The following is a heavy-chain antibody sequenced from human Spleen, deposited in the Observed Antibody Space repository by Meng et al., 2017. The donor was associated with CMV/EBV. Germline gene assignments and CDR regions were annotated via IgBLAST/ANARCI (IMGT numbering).Heavy chain of an antibody. CDR3: ARDSHYSMVETPTPTPGAYYYYGMDV. Sequence: ASVKVSCKASGYTFTGYYMHWVRQAPGQGLDWMGWISSYNGNTNYAQKLQGRVTMTTDTSTSTAYMELRSLRSDDTAVYYCARDSHYSMVETPTPTPGAYYYYGMDVWGQGTTVTVSS. CDR2: ISSYNGNT. J-gene: IGHJ6*02. D-gene: IGHD4-23*01. V-gene: IGHV1-18*04. CDR1: GYTFTGYY.